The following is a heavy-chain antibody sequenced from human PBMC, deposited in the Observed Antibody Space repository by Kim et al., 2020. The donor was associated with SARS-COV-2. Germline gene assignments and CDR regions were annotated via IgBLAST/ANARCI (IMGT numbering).Heavy chain of an antibody. V-gene: IGHV3-48*02. J-gene: IGHJ6*02. CDR2: ISSSSSSTI. D-gene: IGHD3-10*02. CDR3: ASLFGELLEYGYYYYGMDV. Sequence: GGSLRLSCAASGFTFSSYSMNWVRQAPGKGLEWVSYISSSSSSTIYYADSVKGRFTISRDNAKNSLYLQMNSLRDEDTAVYYCASLFGELLEYGYYYYGMDVWGQGTTVTVSS. CDR1: GFTFSSYS.